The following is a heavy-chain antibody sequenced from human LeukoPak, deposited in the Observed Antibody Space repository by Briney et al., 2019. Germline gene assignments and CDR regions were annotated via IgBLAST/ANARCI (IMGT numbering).Heavy chain of an antibody. D-gene: IGHD3-10*01. V-gene: IGHV3-21*06. CDR2: TDISGRDV. CDR3: ARGRSITLLRGVAMSDGFDI. CDR1: GFTFSNYG. Sequence: GGSLRLSCAASGFTFSNYGMNWVRQAPGKGLEWVSFTDISGRDVYYGDSVKGRFTISRDNAKNLLFLQMNGLRAEDTALYYCARGRSITLLRGVAMSDGFDIWGQGAMVAVSS. J-gene: IGHJ3*02.